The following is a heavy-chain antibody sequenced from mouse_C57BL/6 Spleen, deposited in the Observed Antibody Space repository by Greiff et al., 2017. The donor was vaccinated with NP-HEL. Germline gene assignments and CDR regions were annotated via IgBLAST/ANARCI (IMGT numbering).Heavy chain of an antibody. J-gene: IGHJ2*01. D-gene: IGHD2-1*01. CDR1: GYSITSGYY. Sequence: EVKLKESGPGLVKPSQSLSLTCSVTGYSITSGYYWNWIRQFPGNKLEWMGYISYDGSNNYNPSLKNRISITRDTSKNQFFLKLNSVTTEDTATYYCARGEVYYGNYVGYWGQGTTLTVSS. V-gene: IGHV3-6*01. CDR2: ISYDGSN. CDR3: ARGEVYYGNYVGY.